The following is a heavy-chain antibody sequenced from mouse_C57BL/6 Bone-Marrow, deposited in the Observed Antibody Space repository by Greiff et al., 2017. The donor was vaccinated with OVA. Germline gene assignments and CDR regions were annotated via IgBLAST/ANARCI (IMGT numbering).Heavy chain of an antibody. J-gene: IGHJ3*01. CDR3: ARSYYGFAY. CDR2: IHPNSGST. Sequence: QVHVKQPGAELVKPGASVKLSCKASGYTFTSYWMHWVKQRPGQGLEWIGMIHPNSGSTNYNEKFKSKATLTVDKSSSTAYMQLSSLTSEDSAVYYCARSYYGFAYWGQGTLVTVSA. D-gene: IGHD1-1*01. CDR1: GYTFTSYW. V-gene: IGHV1-64*01.